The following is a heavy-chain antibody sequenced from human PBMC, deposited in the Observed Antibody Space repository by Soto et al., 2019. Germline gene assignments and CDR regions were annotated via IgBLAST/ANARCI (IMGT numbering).Heavy chain of an antibody. CDR1: GGSISSGDYY. J-gene: IGHJ3*02. D-gene: IGHD5-12*01. CDR3: ARERGYSGCNGCEAFDI. V-gene: IGHV4-30-4*01. Sequence: QVQLQESGPGLVKPSQTLSLTCTVSGGSISSGDYYWSWIRQPPGKGLEWIGYIYYSGGTYYNPSLKSRVTISVDTSKNQFSLKLSSVTAADTAVYYCARERGYSGCNGCEAFDIWGQGTMVTVSS. CDR2: IYYSGGT.